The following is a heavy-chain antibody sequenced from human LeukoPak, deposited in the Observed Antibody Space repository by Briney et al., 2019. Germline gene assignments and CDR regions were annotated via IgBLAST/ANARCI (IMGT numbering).Heavy chain of an antibody. V-gene: IGHV4-38-2*01. D-gene: IGHD6-13*01. J-gene: IGHJ4*02. CDR3: ARQGYSSSWTFDY. CDR1: GYSISSGYY. CDR2: IYHGGST. Sequence: SETLSLTCAVSGYSISSGYYWGWIRQPPGKGLEWIGSIYHGGSTYYNPSLKSRFTISVDTSKNQFSLKLSSVTAADTAVYYCARQGYSSSWTFDYWGQGTLVTVSS.